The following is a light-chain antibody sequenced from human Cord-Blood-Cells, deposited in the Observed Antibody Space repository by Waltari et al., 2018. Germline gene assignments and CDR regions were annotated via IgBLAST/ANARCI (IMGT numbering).Light chain of an antibody. CDR3: QQYYSTPFT. CDR1: QSVLYSSNNNND. V-gene: IGKV4-1*01. J-gene: IGKJ3*01. CDR2: WTS. Sequence: DIVMTQSPDSLAVSLGERATINCKSSQSVLYSSNNNNDLAWYQQKPGQPPKLFIYWTSTRESGVPDRFSGSGSGTDFTLTISSLQAEDVAVYYCQQYYSTPFTFGPGTKVDIK.